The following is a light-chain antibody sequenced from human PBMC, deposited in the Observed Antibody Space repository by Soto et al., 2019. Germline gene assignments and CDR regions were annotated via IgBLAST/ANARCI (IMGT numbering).Light chain of an antibody. CDR1: QNISSY. CDR3: QHYNSYSEA. CDR2: DAS. Sequence: IVLTQSPATLSLSPGKRATLSSRASQNISSYLIWYQQKPGQAPRLLIYDASIRATGIPARFSGSGSGTDFTLTISSLQPEDFATYYCQHYNSYSEAFGQGTKVDIK. J-gene: IGKJ1*01. V-gene: IGKV3-11*01.